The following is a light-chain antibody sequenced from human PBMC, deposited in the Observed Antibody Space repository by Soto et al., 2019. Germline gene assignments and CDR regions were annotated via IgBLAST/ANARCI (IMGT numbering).Light chain of an antibody. CDR3: QPYGSSPLT. J-gene: IGKJ4*01. CDR1: QSVSSNS. Sequence: EIVLTQSPGTLSLSPGEGDTLSCRASQSVSSNSLAWYQQKPGQAPRLLIYGASTRATGIPDRFSGSGSGQDFTLNIDRQEPEDFAVYYFQPYGSSPLTFGGGTKVEI. V-gene: IGKV3-20*01. CDR2: GAS.